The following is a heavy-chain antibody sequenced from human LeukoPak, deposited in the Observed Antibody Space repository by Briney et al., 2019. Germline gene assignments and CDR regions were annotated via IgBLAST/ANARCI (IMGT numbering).Heavy chain of an antibody. CDR3: ARVSDIVVVPAAIDY. Sequence: PSETLSLTCAVYGGSFSGYYWSWIRQPPGKGLEWIGEINHSGSTNYNPSLESRVTISVDTSKNQFSLKLSSVTAADTAVYYCARVSDIVVVPAAIDYWGQGTLVTVSS. CDR2: INHSGST. J-gene: IGHJ4*02. V-gene: IGHV4-34*01. CDR1: GGSFSGYY. D-gene: IGHD2-2*01.